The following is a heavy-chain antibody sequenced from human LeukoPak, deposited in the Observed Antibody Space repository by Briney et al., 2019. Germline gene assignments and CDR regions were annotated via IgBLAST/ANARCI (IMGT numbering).Heavy chain of an antibody. CDR3: AKGAQKFYVWGSPVDY. Sequence: GGSLRLSCAASGFTFSSYGMHWVRQAPGKGLEWVAIISYDGSNKYYADSVKGRFTISRDNSKNTLYLQMNSLRAEDTAVYYCAKGAQKFYVWGSPVDYWGQGTLVTVSS. CDR1: GFTFSSYG. D-gene: IGHD3-16*01. V-gene: IGHV3-30*18. J-gene: IGHJ4*02. CDR2: ISYDGSNK.